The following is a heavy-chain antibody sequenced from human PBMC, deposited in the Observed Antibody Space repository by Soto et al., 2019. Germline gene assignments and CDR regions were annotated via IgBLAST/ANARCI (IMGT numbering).Heavy chain of an antibody. Sequence: SETLSLTCAVSGYSIGSGYYLAWIRQSPWKGLEWIGSIYHAGSVYYNPSLNGRVALSMDTSKNHFSLKLTSVTAADTAVYYCARTFDYYGMDVWGQGTTVTVSS. CDR3: ARTFDYYGMDV. CDR2: IYHAGSV. J-gene: IGHJ6*02. V-gene: IGHV4-38-2*01. CDR1: GYSIGSGYY.